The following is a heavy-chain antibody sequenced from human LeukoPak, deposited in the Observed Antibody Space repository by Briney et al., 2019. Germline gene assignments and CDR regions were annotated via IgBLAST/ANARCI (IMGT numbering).Heavy chain of an antibody. J-gene: IGHJ5*02. Sequence: SETLSLTCAVYGGSFSGYYWSWIRQPPGKGLEWIGEINHSGSTNYNPSLKSRVTISVDTSKNQFSLKLSSVTAADTAVYYCAREPYCSGGSCYPHTTRRNWFDPWGQGTLVTVSS. CDR1: GGSFSGYY. D-gene: IGHD2-15*01. CDR3: AREPYCSGGSCYPHTTRRNWFDP. CDR2: INHSGST. V-gene: IGHV4-34*01.